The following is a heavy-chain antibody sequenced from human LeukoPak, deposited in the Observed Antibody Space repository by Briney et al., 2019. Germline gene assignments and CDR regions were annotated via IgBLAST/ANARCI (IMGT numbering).Heavy chain of an antibody. Sequence: KPGGSLRLSCAASGFTFSSYSMNWVRQAPGKGLEWVSSISSSSSYIYYADSVKCRFTISRDNAKNSLYLQMNSLSAEGTAVYYCARDGARLDPWGQGTLVTVSS. CDR2: ISSSSSYI. CDR1: GFTFSSYS. V-gene: IGHV3-21*01. D-gene: IGHD6-6*01. CDR3: ARDGARLDP. J-gene: IGHJ5*02.